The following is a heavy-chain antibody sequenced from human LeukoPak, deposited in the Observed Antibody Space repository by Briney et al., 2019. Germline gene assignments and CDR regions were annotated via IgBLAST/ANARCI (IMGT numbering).Heavy chain of an antibody. CDR2: INSGGTTT. D-gene: IGHD3-22*01. CDR3: LRGDSRDF. V-gene: IGHV3-21*06. CDR1: GFTFSSYA. Sequence: PGGSLRLSCAASGFTFSSYAMTWVRQAPGEGLEWVASINSGGTTTHYAFSVKGRFTISRDNAQNVLYLQMNGLRGDDAAVYYCLRGDSRDFWGQGTLVTVSS. J-gene: IGHJ4*02.